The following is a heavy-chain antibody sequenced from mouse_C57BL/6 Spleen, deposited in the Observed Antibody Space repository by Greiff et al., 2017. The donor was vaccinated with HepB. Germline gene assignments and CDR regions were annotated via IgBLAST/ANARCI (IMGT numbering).Heavy chain of an antibody. D-gene: IGHD3-3*01. CDR3: AREEGAY. CDR2: IYPRSGNT. CDR1: GYTFTSYG. V-gene: IGHV1-81*01. J-gene: IGHJ3*01. Sequence: QXQQSGAELARPGASVKLSCKASGYTFTSYGISWVKQRTGQGLEWIGEIYPRSGNTYYNEKLKGKATLTADKSSSTAYMELRSLTSEDSAVYFCAREEGAYWGQGTLVTVSA.